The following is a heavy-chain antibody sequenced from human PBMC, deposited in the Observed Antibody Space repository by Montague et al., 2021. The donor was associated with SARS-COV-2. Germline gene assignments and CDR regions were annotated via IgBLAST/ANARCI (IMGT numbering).Heavy chain of an antibody. V-gene: IGHV3-53*01. CDR3: ARDGQDYGDFLHH. Sequence: STYYGDSLKVRFTISRDNSKNTLYLQMNSLRSEDTSVYYCARDGQDYGDFLHHWGQGALVTV. D-gene: IGHD4-17*01. J-gene: IGHJ5*02. CDR2: ST.